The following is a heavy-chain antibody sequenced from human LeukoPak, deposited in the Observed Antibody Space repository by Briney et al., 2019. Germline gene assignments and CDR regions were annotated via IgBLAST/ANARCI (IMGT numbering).Heavy chain of an antibody. CDR2: INHSGST. CDR1: GGSFSGYY. D-gene: IGHD6-6*01. J-gene: IGHJ5*02. CDR3: ARTNPPTSRIAARPPTRYNWFDP. V-gene: IGHV4-34*01. Sequence: SETLSLTCAVYGGSFSGYYWSWIRQPPGKGLEWIGEINHSGSTNYNPSLKSRVTISVDTSKNQFSLKLSSVTAADTAVYYCARTNPPTSRIAARPPTRYNWFDPWGQGTLVTVSS.